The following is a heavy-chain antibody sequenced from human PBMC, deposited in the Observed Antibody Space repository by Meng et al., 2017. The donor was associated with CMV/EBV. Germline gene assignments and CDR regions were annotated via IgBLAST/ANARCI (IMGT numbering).Heavy chain of an antibody. CDR2: IYYSGST. CDR1: GGFISSGDYY. D-gene: IGHD3-3*01. J-gene: IGHJ3*02. Sequence: LRLSCTVSGGFISSGDYYWIWIRQPPGKGLEWIVYIYYSGSTYYNPSLKSRVTISVDTSKNQFSLKLSSVTAADTAVYYCARVVTIFGVVIIPYAFDIWGQGTMVTVSS. CDR3: ARVVTIFGVVIIPYAFDI. V-gene: IGHV4-30-4*08.